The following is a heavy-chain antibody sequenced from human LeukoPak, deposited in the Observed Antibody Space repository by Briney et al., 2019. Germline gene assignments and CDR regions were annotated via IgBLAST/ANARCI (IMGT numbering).Heavy chain of an antibody. Sequence: GRSLRLSCAASGFTFSSYAMHWVRQAPGKGLEWVAVISYDGSNKYYADSVKGRFTISRDNSKNTLYLQMNSLRAEDTAVYYCARAWRKDSRYCSGGSCLGYYFDYWGQGTLVTVSS. CDR3: ARAWRKDSRYCSGGSCLGYYFDY. CDR1: GFTFSSYA. J-gene: IGHJ4*02. CDR2: ISYDGSNK. D-gene: IGHD2-15*01. V-gene: IGHV3-30-3*01.